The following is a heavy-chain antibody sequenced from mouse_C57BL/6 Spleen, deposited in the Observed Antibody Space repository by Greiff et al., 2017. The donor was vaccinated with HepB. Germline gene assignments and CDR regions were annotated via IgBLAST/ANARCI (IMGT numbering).Heavy chain of an antibody. CDR1: GFTFSSYA. V-gene: IGHV5-4*01. CDR3: ARDRGGLDY. Sequence: EVKLMESGGGLVKPGGSLKLSCAASGFTFSSYAMSWVRQTPEKRLGWVATISDGGSYTYYPDNVKGRFTISRDNAKNNLYLQMSHLKSEDTAMYYCARDRGGLDYWGQGTTLTVSS. D-gene: IGHD1-1*02. J-gene: IGHJ2*01. CDR2: ISDGGSYT.